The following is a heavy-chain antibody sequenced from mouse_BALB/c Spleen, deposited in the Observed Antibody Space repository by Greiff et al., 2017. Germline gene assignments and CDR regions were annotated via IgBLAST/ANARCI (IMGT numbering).Heavy chain of an antibody. CDR1: GYTFTSSW. CDR2: IHPNSGNT. V-gene: IGHV1S130*01. Sequence: VQLVESGSVLVRPGASVKLSCKASGYTFTSSWMHWAKQRPGQGLEWIGEIHPNSGNTNYNEKFKGKATLTVDTSSSTAYVDLSSLTSEDSAVYYCARSRYYGFDYWGQGTTLTVSS. J-gene: IGHJ2*01. D-gene: IGHD1-1*01. CDR3: ARSRYYGFDY.